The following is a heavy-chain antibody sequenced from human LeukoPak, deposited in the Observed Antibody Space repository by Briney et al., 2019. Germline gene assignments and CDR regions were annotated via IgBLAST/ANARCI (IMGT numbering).Heavy chain of an antibody. V-gene: IGHV4-59*08. J-gene: IGHJ3*02. D-gene: IGHD2-2*01. CDR3: AKFSGKTNIVVVPAAMFGAFDI. CDR1: GDSIFSYY. CDR2: IYYSGST. Sequence: SETLSLTCTVSGDSIFSYYWSWIRQSPGKGLEWIGYIYYSGSTGYNPSVKSRVTISIDTSNNQFSLKLSSVTAADTAVYYCAKFSGKTNIVVVPAAMFGAFDIWGQGTMVTVSS.